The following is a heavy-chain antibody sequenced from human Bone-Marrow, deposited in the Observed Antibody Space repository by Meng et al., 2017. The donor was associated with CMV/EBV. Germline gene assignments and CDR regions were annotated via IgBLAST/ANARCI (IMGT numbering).Heavy chain of an antibody. CDR3: ARDLGSSIAARRGFYYDYYYGMDV. CDR2: IIPILDIT. J-gene: IGHJ6*02. V-gene: IGHV1-69*10. CDR1: GGTFSNYA. Sequence: SVKISCKPSGGTFSNYAASWVRQAPGQGLEWMGGIIPILDITKYAQKFQGRVTITADKSTNAVYMEVISLRSDDTAVYYCARDLGSSIAARRGFYYDYYYGMDVWGQGTTVTVSS. D-gene: IGHD6-6*01.